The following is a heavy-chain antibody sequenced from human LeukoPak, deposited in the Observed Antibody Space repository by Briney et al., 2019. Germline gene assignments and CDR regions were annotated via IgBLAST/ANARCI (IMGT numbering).Heavy chain of an antibody. CDR3: ARGLIAVADPIDY. V-gene: IGHV1-2*02. CDR1: GYTFTGYY. D-gene: IGHD6-19*01. Sequence: ASVNVSCKASGYTFTGYYMHWVRQAPGQGLEWMGWINPNSGGTNYAQKFQGRVTMTRDTSISTAYMELSRLRSDDTAVYYCARGLIAVADPIDYWGQGTLVTVSS. J-gene: IGHJ4*02. CDR2: INPNSGGT.